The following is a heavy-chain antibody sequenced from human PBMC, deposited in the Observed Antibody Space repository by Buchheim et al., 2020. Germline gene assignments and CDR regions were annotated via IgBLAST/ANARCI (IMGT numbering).Heavy chain of an antibody. CDR3: AHILGDSSGYYYPY. J-gene: IGHJ4*02. Sequence: QIPLKESGPTLVKPTQTLTLTCTFSGFSLSTSGVGVGWIRQPPGKALEWLALIYWDDDKRYSPSLKSRITITKDTSKKQVVLTMTNMYPVDTATYYCAHILGDSSGYYYPYWGQGTL. V-gene: IGHV2-5*02. CDR1: GFSLSTSGVG. CDR2: IYWDDDK. D-gene: IGHD3-22*01.